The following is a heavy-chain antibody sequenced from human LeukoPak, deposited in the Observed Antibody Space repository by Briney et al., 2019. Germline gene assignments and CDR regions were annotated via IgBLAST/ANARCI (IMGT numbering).Heavy chain of an antibody. CDR2: INTDGSST. J-gene: IGHJ3*02. Sequence: GGSLRLSCAASGFTFSSYWMHWVRQAPGKGLVWVSRINTDGSSTSYADSVKGRSTISRDNAKNTLYLQMNSLRAEDTAVYYCARRHVGGNSPGAFDIWGQGAMVTVSS. V-gene: IGHV3-74*01. CDR1: GFTFSSYW. D-gene: IGHD4-23*01. CDR3: ARRHVGGNSPGAFDI.